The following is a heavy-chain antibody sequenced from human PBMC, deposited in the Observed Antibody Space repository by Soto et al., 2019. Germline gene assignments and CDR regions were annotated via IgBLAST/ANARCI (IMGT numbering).Heavy chain of an antibody. J-gene: IGHJ4*02. Sequence: ESGGGVVQPERSLRLSCTASGFTFSSYGMHWVRQAPGTGLEWVALISYDGSNKYYADSMRGRFTISRDNSKNTLYLQMNSLRAEDTAVYYCAKEKFGVGYYGSGSYLSFDYWGRGTLVTVSS. CDR2: ISYDGSNK. V-gene: IGHV3-30*18. CDR3: AKEKFGVGYYGSGSYLSFDY. D-gene: IGHD3-10*01. CDR1: GFTFSSYG.